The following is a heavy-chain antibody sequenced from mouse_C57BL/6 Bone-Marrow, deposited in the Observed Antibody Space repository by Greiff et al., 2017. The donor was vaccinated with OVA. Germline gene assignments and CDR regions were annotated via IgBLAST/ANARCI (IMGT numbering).Heavy chain of an antibody. J-gene: IGHJ3*01. CDR1: GYTFTSYD. CDR3: ARKDEGYYMAWFAY. V-gene: IGHV1-85*01. D-gene: IGHD2-3*01. CDR2: IYPRDGST. Sequence: QVQLQQPGAELVRPGTSVKLSCKASGYTFTSYDINWVKQRPGQGLEWIGWIYPRDGSTKYNEKFKGKATLTVDPSSSTAYMELHSLTSEDSAVYFCARKDEGYYMAWFAYWGQGTLVTVSA.